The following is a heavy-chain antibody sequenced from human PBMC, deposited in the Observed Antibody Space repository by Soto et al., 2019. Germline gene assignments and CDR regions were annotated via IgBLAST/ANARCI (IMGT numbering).Heavy chain of an antibody. J-gene: IGHJ4*02. D-gene: IGHD5-18*01. V-gene: IGHV4-34*01. CDR3: ARGRAAMAHFVDY. Sequence: SETLSLTCAVYGGSFSGYYWSWIRQPPGKGLEWIGEINHSGSTNYNPSLKSRVTISVDTSKNQFSLKLSSVTAADTAVYYCARGRAAMAHFVDYWGQGTLVTVSS. CDR1: GGSFSGYY. CDR2: INHSGST.